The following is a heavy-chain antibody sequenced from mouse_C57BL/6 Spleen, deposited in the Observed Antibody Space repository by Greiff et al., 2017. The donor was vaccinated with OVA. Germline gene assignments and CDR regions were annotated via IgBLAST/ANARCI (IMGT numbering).Heavy chain of an antibody. V-gene: IGHV1-63*01. Sequence: VQLKESGAELVRPGTSVKMSCKASGYTFTNYWIGWAKQRPGHGLEWIGDIYPGGGYTNYNEKFKGKATLTADKSSSTAYMQFSSLTSEDSAIYYCARGQSYAYAMDYWGQGTSVTVSS. CDR3: ARGQSYAYAMDY. J-gene: IGHJ4*01. CDR2: IYPGGGYT. D-gene: IGHD1-1*01. CDR1: GYTFTNYW.